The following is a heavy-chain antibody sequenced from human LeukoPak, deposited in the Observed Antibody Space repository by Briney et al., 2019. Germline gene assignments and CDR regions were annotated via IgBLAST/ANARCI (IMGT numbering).Heavy chain of an antibody. CDR3: ARDLVVAGGNWFDP. V-gene: IGHV1-69*04. CDR1: GGTFSSYA. J-gene: IGHJ5*02. CDR2: IIPILGIA. Sequence: ASVKVSCKASGGTFSSYAISWVRQAPGQGLEWMGRIIPILGIANYAQKFQGRVTITADKSTSTAYMELSSLRYEDTAVYYCARDLVVAGGNWFDPWGQGTLVTVSS. D-gene: IGHD3-22*01.